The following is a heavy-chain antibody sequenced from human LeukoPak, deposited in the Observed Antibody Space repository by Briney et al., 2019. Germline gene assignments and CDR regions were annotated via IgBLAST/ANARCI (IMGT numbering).Heavy chain of an antibody. CDR3: ARNLRYDFWSGYLGGLDY. D-gene: IGHD3-3*01. Sequence: PGGSLRLSCAASGFTFSSYWMHWVRQAPGKGLVWVSRINTDGSSTSYADSVKGRFTISRDNAKNTLYLQMNSLRAEDTAVYYCARNLRYDFWSGYLGGLDYWGQGTLVTVSS. CDR1: GFTFSSYW. CDR2: INTDGSST. J-gene: IGHJ4*02. V-gene: IGHV3-74*01.